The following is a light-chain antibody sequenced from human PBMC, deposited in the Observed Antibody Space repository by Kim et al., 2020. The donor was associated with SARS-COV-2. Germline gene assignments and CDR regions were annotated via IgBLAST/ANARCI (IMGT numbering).Light chain of an antibody. CDR3: QAWDSSTHNYV. CDR2: QDN. J-gene: IGLJ1*01. Sequence: PGQTASITYSRYKLGDKYVSWYQQKPGQSPMVVIYQDNQRPSGIPERFSGSNSGNTATLTISGTQAMDEADYYCQAWDSSTHNYVFGAGTKVTVL. CDR1: KLGDKY. V-gene: IGLV3-1*01.